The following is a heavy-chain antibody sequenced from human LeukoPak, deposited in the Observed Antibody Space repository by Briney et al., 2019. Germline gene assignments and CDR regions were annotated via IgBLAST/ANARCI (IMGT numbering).Heavy chain of an antibody. CDR1: GGSVSSGSYY. CDR3: ARALAGYGSGSYYIDY. V-gene: IGHV4-61*01. CDR2: IYYSGST. Sequence: SETLSLTCTVSGGSVSSGSYYWSWIRQPPGKGLEWIGYIYYSGSTNYNPSLKSRVTISVDTSKNQFSLKLSSVTAADTAVYYCARALAGYGSGSYYIDYWGQGTLVTVSS. D-gene: IGHD3-10*01. J-gene: IGHJ4*02.